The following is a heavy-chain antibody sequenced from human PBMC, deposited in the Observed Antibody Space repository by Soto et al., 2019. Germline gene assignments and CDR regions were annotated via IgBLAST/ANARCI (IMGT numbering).Heavy chain of an antibody. D-gene: IGHD4-17*01. Sequence: SETLSLTCTVSGGSIGSTTYSWGWIRQPPGKGLEWIGSMYYSGTTYSNPSLQSRVTISVDTSNNQFSLKLASVTAADTAVYYCARDYGDYQFDYWGQGTLVTVSS. V-gene: IGHV4-39*02. CDR3: ARDYGDYQFDY. J-gene: IGHJ4*02. CDR1: GGSIGSTTYS. CDR2: MYYSGTT.